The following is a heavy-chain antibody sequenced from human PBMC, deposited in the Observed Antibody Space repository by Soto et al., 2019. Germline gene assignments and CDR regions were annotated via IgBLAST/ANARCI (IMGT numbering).Heavy chain of an antibody. CDR2: IYWDDDK. CDR3: AHRRGRVAAHGGVGFDY. V-gene: IGHV2-5*02. Sequence: QITLKESGPTLVKPTQPLTLTCTFSGFSLSTSGVGVGWIRQPPGKALEWLALIYWDDDKHNSPSLKSTLTNTKDTSKNQVVLKVTNMDPLDTATYYCAHRRGRVAAHGGVGFDYWGQGTLVTVSS. J-gene: IGHJ4*02. D-gene: IGHD2-15*01. CDR1: GFSLSTSGVG.